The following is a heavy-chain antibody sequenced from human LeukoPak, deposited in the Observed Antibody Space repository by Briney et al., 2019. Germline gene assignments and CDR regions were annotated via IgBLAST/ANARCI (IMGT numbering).Heavy chain of an antibody. J-gene: IGHJ3*02. V-gene: IGHV1-69*10. D-gene: IGHD7-27*01. Sequence: SVKVSCKASGGTYSSYTISWVRQAPGQGLEWMGGIIPILGIANYAQKFQGRVTITADKSTSTAYMELSSLRSEDTAVYYCARDGDSEWTGVSAFDIWGQGTMVTVSS. CDR1: GGTYSSYT. CDR2: IIPILGIA. CDR3: ARDGDSEWTGVSAFDI.